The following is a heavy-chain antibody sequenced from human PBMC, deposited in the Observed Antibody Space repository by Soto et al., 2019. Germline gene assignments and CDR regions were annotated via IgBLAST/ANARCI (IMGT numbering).Heavy chain of an antibody. J-gene: IGHJ4*02. CDR2: IYARGGST. Sequence: QVQLVQSGAEVRKPGASVKVSCKASGYTFTSYNIHWVRQAPGQGLEWMGIIYARGGSTTYAQNLQGRVTVTRDTSTSTVYMELSSLRSDDTAIYHCFRGGYDDYEKEGRYWGQGTLVTVSS. D-gene: IGHD5-12*01. CDR1: GYTFTSYN. CDR3: FRGGYDDYEKEGRY. V-gene: IGHV1-46*01.